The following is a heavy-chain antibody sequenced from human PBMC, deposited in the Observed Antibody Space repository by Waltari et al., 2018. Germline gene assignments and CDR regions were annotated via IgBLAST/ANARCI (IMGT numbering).Heavy chain of an antibody. CDR3: AKVPNSGNYYYFDY. Sequence: TFKHYAMTWVRQAPGKGLEWVSAISGNGRDTFYVDSVRGRFTISRDNSRNMFYLQMSSLRVEDTAVYYCAKVPNSGNYYYFDYWGQGTLVTVSS. V-gene: IGHV3-23*01. J-gene: IGHJ4*02. D-gene: IGHD1-26*01. CDR1: TFKHYA. CDR2: ISGNGRDT.